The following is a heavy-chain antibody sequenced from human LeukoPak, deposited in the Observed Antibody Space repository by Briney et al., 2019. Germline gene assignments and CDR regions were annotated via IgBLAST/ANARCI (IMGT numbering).Heavy chain of an antibody. J-gene: IGHJ4*02. CDR3: ARGGGYASPIGY. Sequence: SETLSLTCAVSGVSFSGYCWSWVRQPPGKGLVWVGEINHSGSTTFNPALKNRVIISVNTYNNQFSLLLSYMTAADAAVYYCARGGGYASPIGYWGQGALVTVSS. CDR2: INHSGST. CDR1: GVSFSGYC. V-gene: IGHV4-34*01. D-gene: IGHD5-12*01.